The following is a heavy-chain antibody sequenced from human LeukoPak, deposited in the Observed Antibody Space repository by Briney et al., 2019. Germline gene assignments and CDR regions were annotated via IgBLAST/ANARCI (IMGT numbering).Heavy chain of an antibody. CDR1: GYTFTGHY. Sequence: EASVKVSCKASGYTFTGHYMHWVRQAPGQGLEWMGWINPNSGGTNYAQKFQGRVTMTRDTSISTAYMELSRLRSDDTAVYYCARDGSSGYYQVAATWGQGTLVTVSS. V-gene: IGHV1-2*02. CDR3: ARDGSSGYYQVAAT. D-gene: IGHD3-22*01. CDR2: INPNSGGT. J-gene: IGHJ5*02.